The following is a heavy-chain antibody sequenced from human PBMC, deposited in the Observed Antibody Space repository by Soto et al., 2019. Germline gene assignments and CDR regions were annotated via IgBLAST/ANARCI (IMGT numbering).Heavy chain of an antibody. D-gene: IGHD6-13*01. Sequence: SQTLSLTCAISGDSVSSNSAAWNWIRQSPSRGLEWLGRTYYRSKWYNDYAVSAKSRITINPDTSKNQFSLQLNSVTPEDTAVYYCAREHVGSWYRYYYYGMDVWGQGTTVTVSS. V-gene: IGHV6-1*01. J-gene: IGHJ6*02. CDR1: GDSVSSNSAA. CDR3: AREHVGSWYRYYYYGMDV. CDR2: TYYRSKWYN.